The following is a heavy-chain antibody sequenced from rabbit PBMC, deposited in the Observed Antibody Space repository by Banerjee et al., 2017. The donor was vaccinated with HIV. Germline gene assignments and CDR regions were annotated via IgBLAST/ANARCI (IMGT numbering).Heavy chain of an antibody. D-gene: IGHD1-1*01. V-gene: IGHV1S40*01. CDR2: IYAGSSGST. CDR3: ASRGSSISGQYSYFNL. J-gene: IGHJ4*01. CDR1: GFSFSSSYY. Sequence: QSLEESGGDLVKPGASLTLTCTASGFSFSSSYYMCWVRQAPGKGLEWIACIYAGSSGSTYYATWAKGRFTISKTSSTTVTLQMTSLTAADTATYFCASRGSSISGQYSYFNLWGPGTLVTVS.